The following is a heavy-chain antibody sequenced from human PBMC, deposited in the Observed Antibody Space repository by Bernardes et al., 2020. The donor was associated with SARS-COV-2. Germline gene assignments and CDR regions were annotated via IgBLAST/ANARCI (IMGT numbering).Heavy chain of an antibody. V-gene: IGHV1-2*02. CDR1: GYTFTGYY. CDR2: INPNSGGT. CDR3: ARDHEQWLATYNWFDP. D-gene: IGHD6-19*01. J-gene: IGHJ5*02. Sequence: ASVEVSCKASGYTFTGYYMHWVRQAPGQGLEWMGWINPNSGGTNYAQKFQGRVTMTRDTSISTAYMELSRLRSDDTAVYYCARDHEQWLATYNWFDPWGQGTLVTVSS.